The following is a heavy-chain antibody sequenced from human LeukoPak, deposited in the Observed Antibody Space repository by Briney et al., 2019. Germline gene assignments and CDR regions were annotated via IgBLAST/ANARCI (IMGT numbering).Heavy chain of an antibody. CDR2: TYYRSKWYN. D-gene: IGHD6-13*01. CDR1: GDSVSSNSAA. V-gene: IGHV6-1*01. Sequence: SQTLSLTCDISGDSVSSNSAAWNWIRQSPSRGLEWLGRTYYRSKWYNDSAVFVKSRITINSDTSKNQFSLQLNSVTPEDTAVYYCARAGSWPAEYFQHWGQGTLVTVSS. CDR3: ARAGSWPAEYFQH. J-gene: IGHJ1*01.